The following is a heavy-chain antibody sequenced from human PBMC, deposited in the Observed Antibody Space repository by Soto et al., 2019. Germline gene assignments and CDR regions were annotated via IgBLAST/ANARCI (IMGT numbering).Heavy chain of an antibody. J-gene: IGHJ6*02. CDR3: ARPYSNYGMDV. V-gene: IGHV3-33*01. Sequence: QVQLVESGGGVVQPGRSLRLSCAASGFTFSSYGMHWVRQAPGKGLEWVAVIWYDGSNKYYADSVKGRFTISRDNSKNTLYLQMNSLRAEDTAVYYCARPYSNYGMDVWGQGTTVTVSS. CDR1: GFTFSSYG. CDR2: IWYDGSNK. D-gene: IGHD4-4*01.